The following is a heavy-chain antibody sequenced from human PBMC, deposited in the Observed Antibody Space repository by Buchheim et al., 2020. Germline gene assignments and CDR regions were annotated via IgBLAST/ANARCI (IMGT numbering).Heavy chain of an antibody. Sequence: QVQLVESGGGVVQPGRSLRLSCAASGFTFSSYAMHWVRQAPGKGLEWVAVISYDGSNKYYADSVKGRFTISRDNSKNTLYLQMNSLRAEDTAAYYCAREARGSVWYYYYGMDVWGQGTT. CDR3: AREARGSVWYYYYGMDV. CDR2: ISYDGSNK. J-gene: IGHJ6*02. CDR1: GFTFSSYA. V-gene: IGHV3-30-3*01. D-gene: IGHD3-16*01.